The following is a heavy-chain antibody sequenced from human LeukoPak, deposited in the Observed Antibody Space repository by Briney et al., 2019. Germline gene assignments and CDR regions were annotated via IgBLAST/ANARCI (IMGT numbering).Heavy chain of an antibody. CDR2: IRYDGSNK. CDR3: AKNGDIVLMVYADY. D-gene: IGHD2-8*01. Sequence: GGSLRLSCAASGFTFSSYGMHWVRQAPGKGLEWVAFIRYDGSNKYYADSVKGRFTISRDNSKNTLYLQMNSLRAEDTAVYYCAKNGDIVLMVYADYWGQGTLVTVSS. CDR1: GFTFSSYG. V-gene: IGHV3-30*02. J-gene: IGHJ4*02.